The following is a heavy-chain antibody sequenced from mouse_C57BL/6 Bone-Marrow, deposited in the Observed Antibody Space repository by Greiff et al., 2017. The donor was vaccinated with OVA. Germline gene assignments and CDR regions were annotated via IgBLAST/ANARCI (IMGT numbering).Heavy chain of an antibody. D-gene: IGHD2-1*01. CDR2: IDPENGDT. CDR3: TSYGNFDY. V-gene: IGHV14-4*01. Sequence: EVQLQQSGAELVRPGASVKLSCTASGFNIKDDYMHWVKQRPEQGLEWIGWIDPENGDTVYASKFQGKATITADTSSNTAYLQLSSLTSEDTAVYYCTSYGNFDYWGQGTTLTVSS. CDR1: GFNIKDDY. J-gene: IGHJ2*01.